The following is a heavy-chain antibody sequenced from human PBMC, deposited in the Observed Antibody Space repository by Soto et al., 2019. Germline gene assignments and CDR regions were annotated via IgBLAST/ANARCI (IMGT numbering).Heavy chain of an antibody. V-gene: IGHV3-23*01. CDR2: ISPNGQGI. J-gene: IGHJ4*02. Sequence: EVKLLESGGGLVQPGGSLRLSCGVSGFTVTSNGVSWVRQAPGKGLEWVAAISPNGQGIWYADSVKGRFTISSDISRNTVFLQMDSLRAEDPAVYYCTNDRQYPRAYFHYWGQGTLVTVSS. CDR1: GFTVTSNG. CDR3: TNDRQYPRAYFHY. D-gene: IGHD4-4*01.